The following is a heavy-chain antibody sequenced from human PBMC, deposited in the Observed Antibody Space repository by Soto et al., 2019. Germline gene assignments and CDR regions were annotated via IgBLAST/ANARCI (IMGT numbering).Heavy chain of an antibody. CDR1: GFSLTTSGVG. CDR3: AHRSYHYDSSGLGFDS. CDR2: IYWDDDK. V-gene: IGHV2-5*02. D-gene: IGHD3-22*01. Sequence: QITLKESGPTLVKPTQTLTLTCTFSGFSLTTSGVGVGWIRQPPGKALEWLGLIYWDDDKRYKSSLKNRLTITKDTYKNQVVLKMTNMDPVDTATYYCAHRSYHYDSSGLGFDSWGQGTLVTVSS. J-gene: IGHJ4*02.